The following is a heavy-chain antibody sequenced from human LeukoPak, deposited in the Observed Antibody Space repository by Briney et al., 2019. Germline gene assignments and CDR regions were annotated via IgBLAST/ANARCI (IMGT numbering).Heavy chain of an antibody. CDR2: IYHSGST. V-gene: IGHV4-30-2*01. D-gene: IGHD2-15*01. J-gene: IGHJ3*02. CDR1: GGSISSGGYS. CDR3: ARAGDCSGGSCPWAFDI. Sequence: SQTLSLTCAVSGGSISSGGYSWSWIRQPPGKGLEWIGYIYHSGSTYYNPSLKSRVTISVDRSKNQFSLKLSSVTAADTAVYYCARAGDCSGGSCPWAFDIWGQGTMVTVSS.